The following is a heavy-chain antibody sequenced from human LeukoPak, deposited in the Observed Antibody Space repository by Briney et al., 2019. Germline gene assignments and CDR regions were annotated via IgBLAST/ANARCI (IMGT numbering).Heavy chain of an antibody. V-gene: IGHV3-23*01. CDR3: AKTTPSLYYYDSSGYYIDY. CDR1: GFTFSSYA. CDR2: ISGSGGST. J-gene: IGHJ4*02. D-gene: IGHD3-22*01. Sequence: GGSLRLSCAASGFTFSSYAMSWVRQAPGKGLEWASAISGSGGSTYYADSVKGRFTISRDNSKNTPYLQMNSLRAEDTAVYYCAKTTPSLYYYDSSGYYIDYWGQGTLVTVSS.